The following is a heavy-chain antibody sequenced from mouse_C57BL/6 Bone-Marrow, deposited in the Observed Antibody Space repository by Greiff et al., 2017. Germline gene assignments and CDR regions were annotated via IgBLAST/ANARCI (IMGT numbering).Heavy chain of an antibody. J-gene: IGHJ2*01. CDR3: ARRYYGSSYFDY. Sequence: VQLQQSGPELVKPGASVKISCKASGYAFSSSWMNWVKQRPGKGLEWIGRIYPGDGDTNYNGKLKGKATLTADKSASTAYMQLSSLTSEDSAVSFCARRYYGSSYFDYWGQGTTLTVSS. CDR1: GYAFSSSW. D-gene: IGHD1-1*01. V-gene: IGHV1-82*01. CDR2: IYPGDGDT.